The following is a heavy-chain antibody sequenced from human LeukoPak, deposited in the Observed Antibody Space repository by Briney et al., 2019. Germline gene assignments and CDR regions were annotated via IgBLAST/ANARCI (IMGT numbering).Heavy chain of an antibody. V-gene: IGHV4-39*01. D-gene: IGHD3-10*01. J-gene: IGHJ4*02. CDR2: IYYRGST. Sequence: SETLSLTCTVSGDSISSSTYYWGWIRQPPGKGLEWIGSIYYRGSTYYNPSLKSRVTISVDTSKTQISLKLSSVTAADTAVYYCAGLWSGTRPPDYWGQGTLVTVSS. CDR3: AGLWSGTRPPDY. CDR1: GDSISSSTYY.